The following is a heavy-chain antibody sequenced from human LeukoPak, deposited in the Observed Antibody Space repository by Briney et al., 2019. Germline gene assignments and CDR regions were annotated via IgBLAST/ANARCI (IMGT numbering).Heavy chain of an antibody. D-gene: IGHD2-2*01. Sequence: PGGSLRLSCAASGFTFSTYAMHWVRQAPGKGLKWVAVISYDGSNPCYADSVKGRFTISRDNSKNTLYLQMNSLRVEDTAVYYCARDKASRHEYFQHWGQGTLVTVSS. CDR2: ISYDGSNP. CDR1: GFTFSTYA. CDR3: ARDKASRHEYFQH. J-gene: IGHJ1*01. V-gene: IGHV3-30-3*01.